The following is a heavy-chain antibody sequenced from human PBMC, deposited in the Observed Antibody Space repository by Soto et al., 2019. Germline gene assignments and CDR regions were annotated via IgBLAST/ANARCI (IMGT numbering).Heavy chain of an antibody. D-gene: IGHD3-9*01. CDR3: VKDRLAYDIVTGGPYGFDI. J-gene: IGHJ3*02. Sequence: SGIPSCSPSGFTLSIYAMHWVLQAPGKGLEDCSAISSNGGSTYYADSVKGRFTISRYNSKNTLYLQMSSLRAEDRDVYYCVKDRLAYDIVTGGPYGFDIWGQGTMVPLSS. CDR1: GFTLSIYA. V-gene: IGHV3-64D*06. CDR2: ISSNGGST.